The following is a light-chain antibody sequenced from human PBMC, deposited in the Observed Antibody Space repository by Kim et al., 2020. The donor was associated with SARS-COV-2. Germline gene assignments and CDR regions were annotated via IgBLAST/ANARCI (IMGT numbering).Light chain of an antibody. V-gene: IGLV3-21*04. CDR1: SLRSKS. CDR2: YDS. J-gene: IGLJ2*01. CDR3: QVWDSSSDHVV. Sequence: APGKTARITCGGNSLRSKSVHWYQQKPGQAPVLVIYYDSDRPSGIPERFSGSNSGNTATLTISRVEAGDEADYYCQVWDSSSDHVVFGGGTKLTVL.